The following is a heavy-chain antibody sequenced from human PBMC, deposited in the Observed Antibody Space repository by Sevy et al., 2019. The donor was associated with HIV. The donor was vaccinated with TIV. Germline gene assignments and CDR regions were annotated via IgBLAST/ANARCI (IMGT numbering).Heavy chain of an antibody. CDR1: GYSISSGYY. CDR2: IYHDGST. V-gene: IGHV4-38-2*01. Sequence: SETLSLTCAVSGYSISSGYYWGWIRQPPGKGLEWIGSIYHDGSTYYNPSLKSRVTISVDTSKNQFSLKLSSVTAADTAVYYCARARYYDSSAYYYFDYWGQGTLVTVSS. J-gene: IGHJ4*02. D-gene: IGHD3-22*01. CDR3: ARARYYDSSAYYYFDY.